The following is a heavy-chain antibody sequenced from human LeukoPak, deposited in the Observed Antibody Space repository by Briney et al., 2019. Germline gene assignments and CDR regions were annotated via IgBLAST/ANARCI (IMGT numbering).Heavy chain of an antibody. CDR3: ASAITIYSYGELDI. J-gene: IGHJ3*02. CDR2: IYTGGST. Sequence: PGGSLRLSCAVSGVSLSASYMACVRQPPGKGLECLSVIYTGGSTYYGDSVMGRFTISRDIHQNTLSLEMNSVRAEDTAVYYCASAITIYSYGELDIWGQGTMVTVSS. D-gene: IGHD2-15*01. V-gene: IGHV3-53*01. CDR1: GVSLSASY.